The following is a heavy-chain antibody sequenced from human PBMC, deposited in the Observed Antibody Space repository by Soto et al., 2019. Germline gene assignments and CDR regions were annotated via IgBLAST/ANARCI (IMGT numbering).Heavy chain of an antibody. V-gene: IGHV1-8*01. CDR3: ARGPRPLYYYGSGSYYNARYYYYYYMDV. Sequence: ASVKVSCKASGYTFTSYDINWVRQATGQGLEWMGWMNPNSGNTGYAQKFQGRVTMTRNTSISTAYMELSSLRSEDTAVYYCARGPRPLYYYGSGSYYNARYYYYYYMDVWGKGTTVTVSS. D-gene: IGHD3-10*01. CDR1: GYTFTSYD. J-gene: IGHJ6*03. CDR2: MNPNSGNT.